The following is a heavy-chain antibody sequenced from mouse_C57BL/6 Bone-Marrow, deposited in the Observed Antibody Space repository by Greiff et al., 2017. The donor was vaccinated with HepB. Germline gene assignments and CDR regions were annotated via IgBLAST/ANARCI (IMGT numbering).Heavy chain of an antibody. CDR2: IDPSDSYT. CDR3: ARRVTGAWFAY. J-gene: IGHJ3*01. V-gene: IGHV1-69*01. CDR1: GYTFTSYW. D-gene: IGHD4-1*01. Sequence: QVQLQQSGAELVMPGASVKLSCKASGYTFTSYWMHWVKQRPGQGLEWIGEIDPSDSYTNYNQKFKGKSTFTVDKSSSTAYMQLSSLTSEDSAVYYCARRVTGAWFAYWGQGTLVTVSA.